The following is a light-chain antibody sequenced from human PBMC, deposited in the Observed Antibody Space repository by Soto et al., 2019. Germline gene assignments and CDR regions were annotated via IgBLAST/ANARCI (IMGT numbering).Light chain of an antibody. CDR2: EFN. CDR1: SSDVGNYNY. Sequence: QSALTQHPSASGSPGQSVTISCTGTSSDVGNYNYVSCYQQHPGKAPKLVIYEFNKRPSGVPDRYSGSKSGNTASLHVSGLQAEDEADYFCSAYAGRNDFVVFGRGTKLTVL. CDR3: SAYAGRNDFVV. V-gene: IGLV2-8*01. J-gene: IGLJ2*01.